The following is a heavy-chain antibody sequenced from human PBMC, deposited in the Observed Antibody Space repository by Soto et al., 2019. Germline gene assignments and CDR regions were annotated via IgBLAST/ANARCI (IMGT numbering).Heavy chain of an antibody. J-gene: IGHJ4*02. Sequence: GASVKVSCKASGGTFSSYAISWVRQAPGQGLEWMGGIIPIFGTANYAQKFQGRVTITADESTSTAYMELSSLRSEDTAAYYCARDLGYCTNGVCHNNYYFDYWGQGTLVTVSS. CDR3: ARDLGYCTNGVCHNNYYFDY. V-gene: IGHV1-69*13. D-gene: IGHD2-8*01. CDR1: GGTFSSYA. CDR2: IIPIFGTA.